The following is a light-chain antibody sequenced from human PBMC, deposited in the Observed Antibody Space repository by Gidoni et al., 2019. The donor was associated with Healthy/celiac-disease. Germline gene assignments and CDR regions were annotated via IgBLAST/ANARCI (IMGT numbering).Light chain of an antibody. Sequence: DIVMTQSPDSLAVSLGERATINCKSSQCVLYSSNNKNYLAWYQQKPGQPPKLLISWASTRESGVPDRFSGSGSGTDFTLTISSLQAEDVAVYYCQQYYSTPPTFGQGTKVEIK. J-gene: IGKJ1*01. CDR1: QCVLYSSNNKNY. CDR3: QQYYSTPPT. V-gene: IGKV4-1*01. CDR2: WAS.